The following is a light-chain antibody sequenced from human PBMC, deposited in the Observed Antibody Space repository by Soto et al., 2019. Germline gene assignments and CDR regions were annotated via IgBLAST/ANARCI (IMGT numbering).Light chain of an antibody. CDR2: DVS. CDR3: CSYAGDLAL. J-gene: IGLJ2*01. CDR1: SSDVGGYDF. V-gene: IGLV2-11*01. Sequence: QSALTQPRSVSLSPGQSVTISCTGTSSDVGGYDFVSWYQQHPGKAPKLMISDVSKRPSGVPDRFSGSKSGNTASLTISGLQAEDEADYYCCSYAGDLALFGGGTKVTVL.